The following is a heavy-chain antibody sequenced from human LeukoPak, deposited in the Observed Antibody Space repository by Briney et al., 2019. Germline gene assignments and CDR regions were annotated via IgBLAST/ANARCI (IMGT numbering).Heavy chain of an antibody. CDR3: ARDEIIYSGSYGAFDI. V-gene: IGHV1-69*04. Sequence: SVKVSRKASGGTFSSYAISWVRQAPGQGLEWMGRIIPILGIANYAQKFQGRVTITADKSTSTAYMDLSSLRSEDTAVYYCARDEIIYSGSYGAFDIWGQGTMVTVSS. D-gene: IGHD1-26*01. CDR2: IIPILGIA. CDR1: GGTFSSYA. J-gene: IGHJ3*02.